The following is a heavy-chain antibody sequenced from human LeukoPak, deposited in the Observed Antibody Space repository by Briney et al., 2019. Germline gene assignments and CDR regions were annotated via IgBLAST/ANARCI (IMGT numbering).Heavy chain of an antibody. V-gene: IGHV4-61*02. CDR1: GGSISSGSYY. D-gene: IGHD1-26*01. CDR3: ARLPSGYFYY. J-gene: IGHJ4*02. Sequence: SETLSLTCTVSGGSISSGSYYWSWIRQPAGKGLEWIGRIYTSGSTNYNPSLKSRVTISVDTSKDQFSLKLSSVTAADTAVYYCARLPSGYFYYWGQGTLVTVSS. CDR2: IYTSGST.